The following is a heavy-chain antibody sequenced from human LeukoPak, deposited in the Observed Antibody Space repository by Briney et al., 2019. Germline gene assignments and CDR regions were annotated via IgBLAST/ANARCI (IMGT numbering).Heavy chain of an antibody. J-gene: IGHJ4*02. CDR1: GFTFSSYS. D-gene: IGHD5-24*01. V-gene: IGHV3-21*01. CDR3: ARSELTEMATIPLFDY. Sequence: TGGSLRLSCAASGFTFSSYSVNWVRQAPGKGLEWVSSISSSSSYIYYADSVKGRFTISRDNAKNSLYLQMNSLRAEDTAVYYCARSELTEMATIPLFDYWGQGTLVTVSS. CDR2: ISSSSSYI.